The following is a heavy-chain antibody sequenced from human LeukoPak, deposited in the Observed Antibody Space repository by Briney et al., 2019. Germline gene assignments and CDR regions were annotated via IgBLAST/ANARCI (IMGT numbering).Heavy chain of an antibody. CDR2: ISSSSSYI. J-gene: IGHJ4*02. CDR3: AKSYDSSGYYSYYFDY. D-gene: IGHD3-22*01. V-gene: IGHV3-21*04. CDR1: GFTFSSYS. Sequence: GGSLRLSCAASGFTFSSYSMNWVRQAPGKGLEWVSSISSSSSYIYYADSVKGRFTISRDTSKNTLYLQMNSLRAGDTAVYYCAKSYDSSGYYSYYFDYWGQGTLVTVSS.